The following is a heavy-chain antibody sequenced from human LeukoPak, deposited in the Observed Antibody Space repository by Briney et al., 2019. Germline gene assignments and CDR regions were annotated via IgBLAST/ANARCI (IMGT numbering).Heavy chain of an antibody. CDR3: ARVTLGQAYYFDY. V-gene: IGHV1-69*01. Sequence: SVRVSCKASGGTFSSYAISWVRQAPGQGLEWMGGIIPIFGTANYAQKFQGRVTITADESTSTAYMELSSLRSEDTAVYYCARVTLGQAYYFDYWGQGTLVTVSS. CDR2: IIPIFGTA. J-gene: IGHJ4*02. D-gene: IGHD3-10*01. CDR1: GGTFSSYA.